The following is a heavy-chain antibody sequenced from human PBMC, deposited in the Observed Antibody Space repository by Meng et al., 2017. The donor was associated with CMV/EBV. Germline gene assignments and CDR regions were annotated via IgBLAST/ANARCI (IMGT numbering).Heavy chain of an antibody. CDR3: ARLRIAVAGDFDY. V-gene: IGHV4-39*01. Sequence: SETLSLTCTVSGGSISSSSYYWGWIRQPPGKGLEWIGSIYYSGSTYYNPSLKSRVTISVDTSKNQFSLKLSSVTAADTAVYYCARLRIAVAGDFDYWGQRTLVTVSS. CDR2: IYYSGST. D-gene: IGHD6-19*01. J-gene: IGHJ4*02. CDR1: GGSISSSSYY.